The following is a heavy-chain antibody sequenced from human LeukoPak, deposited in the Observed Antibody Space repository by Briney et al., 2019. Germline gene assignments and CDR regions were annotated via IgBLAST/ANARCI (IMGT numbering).Heavy chain of an antibody. CDR1: GYTFTGYY. D-gene: IGHD3-9*01. V-gene: IGHV1-2*02. J-gene: IGHJ5*02. CDR2: INPNSGGT. CDR3: ARDYRPPGFDWLFRAGAENWFDP. Sequence: ASVTVSCKASGYTFTGYYMHWVRQAPGQGLEWMGWINPNSGGTNYAQKFQGRVTMTRDTSISTAYMELSRLRSDDTAVYYCARDYRPPGFDWLFRAGAENWFDPWGQGTLVTVSS.